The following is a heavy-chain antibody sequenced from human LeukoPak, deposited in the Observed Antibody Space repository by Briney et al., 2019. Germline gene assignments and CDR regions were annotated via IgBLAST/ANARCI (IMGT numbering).Heavy chain of an antibody. V-gene: IGHV5-51*01. J-gene: IGHJ4*01. CDR3: PRSGGATIDLDC. D-gene: IGHD1-26*01. Sequence: GESLKISCKGSGYSFTTYWIGWAGQLPGKGLDWMGFIYPGDSGTRYGPSFQGQVTISADKSISTAYLQWRTLKASTPALYSWPRSGGATIDLDCRGHRTLVTLS. CDR2: IYPGDSGT. CDR1: GYSFTTYW.